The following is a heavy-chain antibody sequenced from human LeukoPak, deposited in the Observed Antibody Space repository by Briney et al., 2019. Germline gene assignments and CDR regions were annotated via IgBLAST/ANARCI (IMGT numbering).Heavy chain of an antibody. CDR3: ARAAYCGGDCYWFDY. CDR2: IIPIFGTA. D-gene: IGHD2-21*02. V-gene: IGHV1-69*05. Sequence: SVTVSCSASGGTFSSYAISWVRQAPGQGLEWMGGIIPIFGTANYAQKFQGRVTITTDESTSTAYMELSSLRSEDTAVYYCARAAYCGGDCYWFDYWGQGTLVTVSS. J-gene: IGHJ4*02. CDR1: GGTFSSYA.